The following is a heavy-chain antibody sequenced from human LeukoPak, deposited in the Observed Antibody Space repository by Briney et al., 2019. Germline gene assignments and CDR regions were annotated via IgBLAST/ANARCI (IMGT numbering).Heavy chain of an antibody. CDR3: ARGNPRIAAGGVYYFDY. CDR2: IIPIFGTA. CDR1: GGTFSSYA. V-gene: IGHV1-69*05. D-gene: IGHD6-13*01. Sequence: ASVKVSCKASGGTFSSYAISWVRQAPGQGLEWMGGIIPIFGTANYAQKFQGRVTITTDESTSTAYMELSSLRSEDTAVYYCARGNPRIAAGGVYYFDYWGQGTLVTVSS. J-gene: IGHJ4*02.